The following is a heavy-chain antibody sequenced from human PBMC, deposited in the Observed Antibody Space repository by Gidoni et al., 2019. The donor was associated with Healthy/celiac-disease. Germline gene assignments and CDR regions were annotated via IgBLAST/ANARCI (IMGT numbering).Heavy chain of an antibody. D-gene: IGHD4-17*01. CDR3: ARGPSPSQRLRGGQGAFDI. J-gene: IGHJ3*02. V-gene: IGHV1-3*01. CDR2: IKAGNGNT. Sequence: QVQLAQSGAVVKKPGASVQVSCKPSGYPFTTHPMPWLRPAPGQRHAWMGWIKAGNGNTKYSQKCQGRVTISRDTSASTAYMELRSLRSEDAAVYYCARGPSPSQRLRGGQGAFDIWGQGTMVTVSS. CDR1: GYPFTTHP.